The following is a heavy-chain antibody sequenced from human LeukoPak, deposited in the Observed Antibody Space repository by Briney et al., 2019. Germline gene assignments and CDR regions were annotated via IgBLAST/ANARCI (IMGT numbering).Heavy chain of an antibody. CDR1: GFTFNTYA. V-gene: IGHV3-7*03. Sequence: PGTSLRLSCAASGFTFNTYAMHWVRQAAGKGLEWVASINHNGNVNYYVDSVKGRFTISRDNAKNSLYLQMSNLRAEDTAVYFCARGGGLDVWGQGATVTVSS. D-gene: IGHD3-16*01. CDR3: ARGGGLDV. J-gene: IGHJ6*02. CDR2: INHNGNVN.